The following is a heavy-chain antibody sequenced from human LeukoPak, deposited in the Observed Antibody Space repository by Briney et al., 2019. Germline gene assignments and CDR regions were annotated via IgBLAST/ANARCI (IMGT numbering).Heavy chain of an antibody. CDR3: ARADIVVVPGPQRYLPYFFDY. D-gene: IGHD2-2*01. V-gene: IGHV4-31*03. CDR1: GGSISSGGYY. J-gene: IGHJ4*02. Sequence: SETLSLTCTVSGGSISSGGYYWSWIRQHPGKGLEWIVYIYYSGSTYYNPSLKSRVTISVDTSKNQFSLKLSSVTAADTAVYYCARADIVVVPGPQRYLPYFFDYWGQGTLVTVSS. CDR2: IYYSGST.